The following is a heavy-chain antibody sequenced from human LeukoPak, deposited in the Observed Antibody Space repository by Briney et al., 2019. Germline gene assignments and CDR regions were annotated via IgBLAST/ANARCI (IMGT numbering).Heavy chain of an antibody. Sequence: SVKVSCKASGGTFSSYAISCVRQAPGQGLEWMGRIIPIFGTANYAQKFQGRVTITTDESTSTAYMELSSLRSEDTAVYYCARAYYDSSGSLGDAFDIWGQGTMVTVSS. V-gene: IGHV1-69*05. CDR3: ARAYYDSSGSLGDAFDI. CDR1: GGTFSSYA. CDR2: IIPIFGTA. J-gene: IGHJ3*02. D-gene: IGHD3-22*01.